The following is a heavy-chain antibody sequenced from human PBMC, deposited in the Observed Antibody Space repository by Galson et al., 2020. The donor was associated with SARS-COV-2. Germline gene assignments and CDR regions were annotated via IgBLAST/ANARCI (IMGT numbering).Heavy chain of an antibody. J-gene: IGHJ6*02. D-gene: IGHD1-26*01. CDR3: AKEEGVGTSGTEYYYYYYGMDV. V-gene: IGHV3-23*01. Sequence: GGSLRLSCAASGFTFSSYAMSWVRQAPGKGLEWVSAISGSGGSTYYADSVKGRFTISRDNSKNTLYLQMNSLRAEDTAVYYCAKEEGVGTSGTEYYYYYYGMDVWGQGTTVTVSS. CDR2: ISGSGGST. CDR1: GFTFSSYA.